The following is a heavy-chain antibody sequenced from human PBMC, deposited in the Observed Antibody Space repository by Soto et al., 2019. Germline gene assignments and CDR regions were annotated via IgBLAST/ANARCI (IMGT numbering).Heavy chain of an antibody. V-gene: IGHV4-59*01. J-gene: IGHJ4*02. Sequence: SETLSLTCTVSGGSISSYYWSWIRQPPGMGLEWIGYIYYSGSTNYNPSLKSRVTISVDTSKNQFSLKLSSVTAADTAVYYCARAKLNSDYAFDYWGQGTLVTVSS. CDR1: GGSISSYY. CDR3: ARAKLNSDYAFDY. D-gene: IGHD4-4*01. CDR2: IYYSGST.